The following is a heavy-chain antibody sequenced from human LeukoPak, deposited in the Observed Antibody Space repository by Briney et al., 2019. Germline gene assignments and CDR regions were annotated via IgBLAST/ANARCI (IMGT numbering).Heavy chain of an antibody. CDR1: GYTFTDYY. CDR2: INPNSGGA. V-gene: IGHV1-2*02. Sequence: ASATVSCKASGYTFTDYYMHWVRQAPGQGLEWMGWINPNSGGANYAQKLQGRDTMTRDTSISTAYMELSRLRSDDTAVYYCASQYSSGWYSGQGWYFDLWGRGTLVTVSS. CDR3: ASQYSSGWYSGQGWYFDL. D-gene: IGHD6-19*01. J-gene: IGHJ2*01.